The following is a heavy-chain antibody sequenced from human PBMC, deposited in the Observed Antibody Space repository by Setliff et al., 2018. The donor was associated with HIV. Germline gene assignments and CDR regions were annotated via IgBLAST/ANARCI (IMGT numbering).Heavy chain of an antibody. D-gene: IGHD3-22*01. J-gene: IGHJ3*02. CDR3: AKGYYYNSGGGRVRAFDI. V-gene: IGHV3-21*04. Sequence: GWSLRLSCAASGFTFSSYSMNWVRQAPGKGLEWVSSISSSSSYIYYADSVKGRFTISRDNSKKTLYLQMNSLRAEDTAVYYCAKGYYYNSGGGRVRAFDIWGQGTMVTVSS. CDR1: GFTFSSYS. CDR2: ISSSSSYI.